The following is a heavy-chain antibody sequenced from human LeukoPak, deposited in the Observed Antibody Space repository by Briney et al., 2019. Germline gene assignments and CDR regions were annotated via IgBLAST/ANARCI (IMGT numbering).Heavy chain of an antibody. V-gene: IGHV4-4*07. CDR3: AREDVRCSSTSCYMGWFDP. D-gene: IGHD2-2*02. CDR1: GGSISSYY. Sequence: SETLSLTCTVSGGSISSYYWSWIRQPAGKGLEWIGRIYTGGSTNYNPSLKSRVTMSVDTSKNQFSLKLSSVTAADTAVYYCAREDVRCSSTSCYMGWFDPWGQGTLVTVSS. J-gene: IGHJ5*02. CDR2: IYTGGST.